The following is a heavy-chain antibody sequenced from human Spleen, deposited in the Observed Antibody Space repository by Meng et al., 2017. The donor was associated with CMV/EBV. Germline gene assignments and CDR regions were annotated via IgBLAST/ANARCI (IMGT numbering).Heavy chain of an antibody. J-gene: IGHJ6*02. V-gene: IGHV4-34*01. Sequence: TLSLTCAVYGGSFSGCYWNWIRQPPGKGLEWIGEINHSGSTNYNPSLKSRVTISVDTSKNQFSLKLTSVTAADTAMYYCARGGYGDYRTMDVWGQGTTVTVSS. CDR2: INHSGST. CDR1: GGSFSGCY. D-gene: IGHD4-17*01. CDR3: ARGGYGDYRTMDV.